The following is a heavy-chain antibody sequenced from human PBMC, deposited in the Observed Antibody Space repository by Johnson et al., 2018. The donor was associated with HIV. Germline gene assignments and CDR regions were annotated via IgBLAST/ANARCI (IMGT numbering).Heavy chain of an antibody. CDR2: INWNGSST. V-gene: IGHV3-20*04. Sequence: VQLVESGGGVVRPGGSLRLSCAASGFTFDDYAMSWVRQAPGKGLEWVSGINWNGSSTDYADSVKGRFTISRDNAKNTLYLQMNSLRAEDTAVYYCARACRDGYTCDAFDIWGQGTMVTVSS. CDR3: ARACRDGYTCDAFDI. D-gene: IGHD5-24*01. CDR1: GFTFDDYA. J-gene: IGHJ3*02.